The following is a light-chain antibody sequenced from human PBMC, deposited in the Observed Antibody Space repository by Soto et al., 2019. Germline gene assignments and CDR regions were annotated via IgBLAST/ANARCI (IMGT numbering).Light chain of an antibody. CDR1: QGINSY. CDR3: QQLYTYPLT. CDR2: TAS. J-gene: IGKJ4*01. V-gene: IGKV1-9*01. Sequence: DIQLTQSPSFLSASVGDRVTVTCRASQGINSYLAWYQQKPGKAPKLLIYTASTLQSGVPSRFSGSGSGTEFTPTITSLQPEDFAAYYCQQLYTYPLTFGGGTKVDIK.